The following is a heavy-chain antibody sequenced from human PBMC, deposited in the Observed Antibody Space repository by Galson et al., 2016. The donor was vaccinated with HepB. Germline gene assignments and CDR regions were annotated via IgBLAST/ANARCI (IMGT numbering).Heavy chain of an antibody. CDR2: IYYRGST. CDR3: ARFIALAGGVPHRYFDH. J-gene: IGHJ4*02. D-gene: IGHD6-19*01. Sequence: ETLSLTCTVSGGSVTSGTYYWSWIRQAPGKGLEWIGYIYYRGSTNYNPSLKSRVTISVDTSKNQFSLKLSSVTAADTAVYYCARFIALAGGVPHRYFDHWGQGTLVTVSS. CDR1: GGSVTSGTYY. V-gene: IGHV4-61*01.